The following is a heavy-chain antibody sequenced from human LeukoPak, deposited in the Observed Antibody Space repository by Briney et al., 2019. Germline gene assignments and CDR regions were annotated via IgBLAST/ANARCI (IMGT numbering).Heavy chain of an antibody. V-gene: IGHV4-39*01. Sequence: SETLSLTCTVSGGSISSSSYSWGWIRQPPGKGLEWIGSIYYSGSTYYNPSLKSRVTISVDTSKNQFSLKLSSVTAADTAVYYCARHAYSSSWYPSDFDYWGQGTLVTVSS. J-gene: IGHJ4*02. CDR3: ARHAYSSSWYPSDFDY. D-gene: IGHD6-13*01. CDR1: GGSISSSSYS. CDR2: IYYSGST.